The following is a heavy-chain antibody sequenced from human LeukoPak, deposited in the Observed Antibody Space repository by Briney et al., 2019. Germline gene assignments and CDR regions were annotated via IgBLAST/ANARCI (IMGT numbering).Heavy chain of an antibody. CDR1: GFTFSSYS. D-gene: IGHD1-26*01. CDR2: ISSSSYI. CDR3: ARDDGSYSRSPGFDY. V-gene: IGHV3-21*01. Sequence: GGSLRLSCAASGFTFSSYSMNWVRQAPGKGLEWVSSISSSSYIYNADSVKGRFTISRDNAKNSLYLQMNSLRAEDTAVYYCARDDGSYSRSPGFDYWGQGTLVTVSS. J-gene: IGHJ4*02.